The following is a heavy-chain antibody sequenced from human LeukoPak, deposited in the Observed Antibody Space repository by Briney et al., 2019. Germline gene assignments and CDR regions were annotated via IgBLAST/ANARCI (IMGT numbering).Heavy chain of an antibody. CDR1: GGSISSYC. CDR2: IYYSGST. CDR3: ASSIAVARFDY. Sequence: SETLSLTCAVSGGSISSYCWSWIRQPPGKGLEWIGYIYYSGSTNYNPSLKSRVTISVDTSKNQFSLKLSSVTAADTAVYYCASSIAVARFDYWGQGTLVTVSS. J-gene: IGHJ4*02. V-gene: IGHV4-59*01. D-gene: IGHD6-19*01.